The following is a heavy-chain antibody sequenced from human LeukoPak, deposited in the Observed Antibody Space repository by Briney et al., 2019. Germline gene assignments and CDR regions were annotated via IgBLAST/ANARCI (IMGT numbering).Heavy chain of an antibody. D-gene: IGHD3-9*01. CDR2: MNPNSGNT. J-gene: IGHJ4*02. CDR3: ARGSRVSTIFRTY. CDR1: GYTFTSYD. V-gene: IGHV1-8*01. Sequence: GASVKVSCKASGYTFTSYDINWVRQATGQGLEWMGWMNPNSGNTGYAQKFQGRVTMTRNTSISTAYMELSSLKSEDTAVYYCARGSRVSTIFRTYWGQGTLVTVSS.